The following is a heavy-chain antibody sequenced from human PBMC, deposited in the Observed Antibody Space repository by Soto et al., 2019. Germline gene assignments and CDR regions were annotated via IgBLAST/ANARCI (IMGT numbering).Heavy chain of an antibody. CDR1: GYSFTSYW. V-gene: IGHV5-51*01. CDR3: ARHVVSYSNFNYYYYYGMEV. J-gene: IGHJ6*02. D-gene: IGHD4-4*01. CDR2: IYPGDSDT. Sequence: PGESLKISCKGSGYSFTSYWIGWVRQMPGKGLEWMGIIYPGDSDTRYSPSFQGQVTISADKSISTAYLQWSSLKASDTAMYYCARHVVSYSNFNYYYYYGMEVWGQGPTVTVSS.